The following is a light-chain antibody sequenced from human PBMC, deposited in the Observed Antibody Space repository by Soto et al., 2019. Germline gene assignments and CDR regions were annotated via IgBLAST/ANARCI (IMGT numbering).Light chain of an antibody. Sequence: QSVLTQPPSASGTPGQRVTSSCSGSSSNIGSNTVNWYQLLPGTAPKLLIYSNNQRPSGVPDRFSGSKSGTSASLAISGLQSEDEADYYCAAWDDSLNGPVFGGGTKLTVL. CDR1: SSNIGSNT. CDR3: AAWDDSLNGPV. V-gene: IGLV1-44*01. J-gene: IGLJ3*02. CDR2: SNN.